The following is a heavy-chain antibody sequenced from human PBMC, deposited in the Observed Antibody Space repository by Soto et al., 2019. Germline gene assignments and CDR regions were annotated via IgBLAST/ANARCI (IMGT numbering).Heavy chain of an antibody. CDR1: GFTFSNAW. CDR2: IKSKTDGGTT. D-gene: IGHD3-10*01. CDR3: TTLITMVRGVIGTDY. Sequence: GGSLRLSCAASGFTFSNAWMSWVRQAPGKGLEWVGRIKSKTDGGTTDYAAPVKGRFTISRDDSKNTLYLQMNSLKTEDTAVYYCTTLITMVRGVIGTDYWGQGTLVTVSS. J-gene: IGHJ4*02. V-gene: IGHV3-15*01.